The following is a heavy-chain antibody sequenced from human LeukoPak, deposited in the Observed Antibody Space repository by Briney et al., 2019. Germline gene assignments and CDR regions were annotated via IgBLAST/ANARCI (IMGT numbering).Heavy chain of an antibody. CDR1: GGSISSRNW. CDR3: ARDYDILTGYYRAYYFDY. V-gene: IGHV4-4*02. CDR2: IYHSGST. J-gene: IGHJ4*02. Sequence: SETLSLTCTVSGGSISSRNWWSWVRQPPGKGLDWIGEIYHSGSTNYNPSLESRVTISVDKSKNQFSLKLSSVTAADTAVYYCARDYDILTGYYRAYYFDYWGQGTLVTVSS. D-gene: IGHD3-9*01.